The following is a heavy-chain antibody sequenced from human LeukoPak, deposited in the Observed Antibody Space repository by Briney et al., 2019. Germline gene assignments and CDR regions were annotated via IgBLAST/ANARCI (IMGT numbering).Heavy chain of an antibody. CDR2: ISWNSGSI. CDR3: XXXXXEAAFRGFDY. CDR1: GFTFDDYA. Sequence: GGSLRLSCAASGFTFDDYAMHWVRQAPGKGLEWVSGISWNSGSIGYADSVKGRFTISRDNAKNSLYLQMNSLRAEDTALYYXXXXXXEAAFRGFDYWGQGTLVTVSS. D-gene: IGHD6-25*01. J-gene: IGHJ4*02. V-gene: IGHV3-9*01.